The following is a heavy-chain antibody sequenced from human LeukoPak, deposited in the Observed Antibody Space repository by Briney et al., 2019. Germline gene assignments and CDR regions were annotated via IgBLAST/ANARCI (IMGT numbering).Heavy chain of an antibody. CDR1: GGSISSGDYY. CDR2: IHYSGNT. J-gene: IGHJ4*02. V-gene: IGHV4-39*01. CDR3: ARLGAGPTHYDFWSGYSSFYFDY. D-gene: IGHD3-3*01. Sequence: SQTLSLTCTVSGGSISSGDYYWGWIRQPPGKGLEWIGGIHYSGNTYYNPSLKSRVTISVDTSKNQFSLKLSSVTAADTAVYYCARLGAGPTHYDFWSGYSSFYFDYWGQGTLVTVSS.